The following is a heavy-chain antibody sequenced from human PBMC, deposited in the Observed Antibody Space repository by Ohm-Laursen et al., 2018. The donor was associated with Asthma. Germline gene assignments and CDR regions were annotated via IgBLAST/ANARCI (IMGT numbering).Heavy chain of an antibody. CDR1: GGSFSGYY. Sequence: SDTLSLTCAVYGGSFSGYYWSWVRQPPGKGLEWIGEINHSGSTNYNPSLKSRVTISVDTSKNQFSLKLSSVTAADTAVYYCARGSFDEYGDYPCDSWGQGTLVTVSS. CDR2: INHSGST. D-gene: IGHD4-17*01. J-gene: IGHJ4*02. V-gene: IGHV4-34*01. CDR3: ARGSFDEYGDYPCDS.